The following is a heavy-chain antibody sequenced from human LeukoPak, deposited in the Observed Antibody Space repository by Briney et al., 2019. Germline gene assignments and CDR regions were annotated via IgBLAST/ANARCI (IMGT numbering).Heavy chain of an antibody. Sequence: ASVKVSCKASGGTFSSYAISWVRQAPGQGLEWMGGIIPIFGTANYAQKFQGRVTITADESTSTAYMELSSLRSEDTAVYYGARDGDGYNSPRLGFDYWGQGTLVTVSS. J-gene: IGHJ4*02. CDR3: ARDGDGYNSPRLGFDY. D-gene: IGHD5-24*01. CDR1: GGTFSSYA. V-gene: IGHV1-69*13. CDR2: IIPIFGTA.